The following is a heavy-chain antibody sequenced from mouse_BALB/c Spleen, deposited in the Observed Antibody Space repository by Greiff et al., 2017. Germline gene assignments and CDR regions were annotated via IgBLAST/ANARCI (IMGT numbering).Heavy chain of an antibody. CDR3: ARRTTASPFWYFDV. CDR1: GFTFSSFG. CDR2: ISSGSSTI. D-gene: IGHD1-2*01. Sequence: DVMLVESGGGLVQPGGSRKLSCAASGFTFSSFGMHWVRQAPEKGLEWVAYISSGSSTIYYADTVKGRFTISRDNPKNTLFLQMTSLRSEDTAMYYCARRTTASPFWYFDVWGAGTTVTVSS. V-gene: IGHV5-17*02. J-gene: IGHJ1*01.